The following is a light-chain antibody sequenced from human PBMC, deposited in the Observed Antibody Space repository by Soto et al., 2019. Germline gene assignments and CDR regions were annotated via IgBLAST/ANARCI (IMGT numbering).Light chain of an antibody. J-gene: IGLJ1*01. CDR1: ISDFGCYKF. V-gene: IGLV2-23*01. Sequence: QSALTQPDSVSGSPGPSVTISCTGTISDFGCYKFVSWYQHHPGKVPKVIMYETSKRPSGVSDRFSGSKSGNTASLTISGLQAEDEADYYFFSFTSTNTHVFGSGTKLAV. CDR3: FSFTSTNTHV. CDR2: ETS.